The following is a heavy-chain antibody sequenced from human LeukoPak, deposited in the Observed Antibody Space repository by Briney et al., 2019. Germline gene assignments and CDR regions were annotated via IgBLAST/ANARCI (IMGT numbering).Heavy chain of an antibody. CDR3: ARDPHSGSGDY. CDR1: GGSISSSSYY. Sequence: SETLSLTCTVSGGSISSSSYYWGWIRQPPGKGLEWIGEVYPSGDTSYSPPLKSRVTISIDKSKNQVYLRLSSMTAADTAMYYCARDPHSGSGDYWGQGTLVSVSS. V-gene: IGHV4-39*07. J-gene: IGHJ4*02. D-gene: IGHD1-26*01. CDR2: VYPSGDT.